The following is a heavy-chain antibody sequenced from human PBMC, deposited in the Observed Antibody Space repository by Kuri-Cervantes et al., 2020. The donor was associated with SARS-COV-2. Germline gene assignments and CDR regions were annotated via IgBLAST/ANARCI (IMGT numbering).Heavy chain of an antibody. CDR3: ARGPDDWLSTDPYYYYYMDV. Sequence: SETLSLTCAVYGGSFSGYYRSWIRQPPGKGLEWIGEINHSGSTNYNPSLKSRVTISVDTSKNQFSLKLSSVTAADTAVYYCARGPDDWLSTDPYYYYYMDVWGKGTTVTVSS. D-gene: IGHD3-9*01. CDR1: GGSFSGYY. J-gene: IGHJ6*03. V-gene: IGHV4-34*01. CDR2: INHSGST.